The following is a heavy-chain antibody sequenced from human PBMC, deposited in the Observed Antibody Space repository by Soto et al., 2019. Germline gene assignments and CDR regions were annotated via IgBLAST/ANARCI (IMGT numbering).Heavy chain of an antibody. V-gene: IGHV4-34*01. CDR1: GGSFSGYQ. CDR3: ARGLILWFGELSRRGGYYYYMDV. CDR2: INDSGDI. D-gene: IGHD3-10*01. J-gene: IGHJ6*03. Sequence: QVQLQQWGAGLLKPSETLSLTCAVSGGSFSGYQWSWIRQTPGKGLEWIGGINDSGDINYNPSLKSRVTILVDSPKMRISLRLSSVAAADTAVYYCARGLILWFGELSRRGGYYYYMDVWGKGTTVTVSS.